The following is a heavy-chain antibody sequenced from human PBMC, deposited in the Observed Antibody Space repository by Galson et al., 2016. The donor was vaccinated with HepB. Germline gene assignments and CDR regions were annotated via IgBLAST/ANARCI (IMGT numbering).Heavy chain of an antibody. V-gene: IGHV4-38-2*02. Sequence: SETLSLTCTVSGYAISSGYDYWGWIRQPPGKGLEWIASVDQSGRTYYNPSLKSRVTISVDTSKNQSSLKLNSLTAADTAVFYCVRSGDSGAFDFWGQGTLVTVSS. CDR1: GYAISSGYDY. CDR2: VDQSGRT. CDR3: VRSGDSGAFDF. J-gene: IGHJ3*01. D-gene: IGHD2-21*01.